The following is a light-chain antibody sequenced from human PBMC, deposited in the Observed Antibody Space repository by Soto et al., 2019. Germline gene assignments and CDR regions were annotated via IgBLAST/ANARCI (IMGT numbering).Light chain of an antibody. Sequence: EVVLTQSPATLSLSSGEKATPPCRASKGFRGQQLAWYKQKPGQAPRLLIYDASSRATGIPARFTGSGSGTDFTLTISSLEPEDFAVYYCQQRNNWPIFTFGPGTKVEIK. CDR1: KGFRGQ. CDR2: DAS. CDR3: QQRNNWPIFT. V-gene: IGKV3-11*01. J-gene: IGKJ3*01.